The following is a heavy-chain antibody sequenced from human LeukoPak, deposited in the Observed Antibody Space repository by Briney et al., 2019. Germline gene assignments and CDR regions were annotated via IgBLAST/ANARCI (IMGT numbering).Heavy chain of an antibody. CDR2: ISSSNSYI. Sequence: PGGSLRLSCAASGFTFSSYSMNWVRQAPGKGLGWVSSISSSNSYIYYADSVKGRFTISRDNAKNSLYLQMNSLRAEDTAVYYCARVGHYDILTGHAFDIWGQGTMVTVSS. D-gene: IGHD3-9*01. J-gene: IGHJ3*02. V-gene: IGHV3-21*01. CDR3: ARVGHYDILTGHAFDI. CDR1: GFTFSSYS.